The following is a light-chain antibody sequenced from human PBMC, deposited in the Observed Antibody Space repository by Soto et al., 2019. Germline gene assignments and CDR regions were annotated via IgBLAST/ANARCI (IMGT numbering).Light chain of an antibody. Sequence: QSVLTQPPSVSGAPGQRLTISCTGSRSNIGAGYDVHWYQQVPGTAPKLLIYGNSNRPSGVPDRFSGSKSGTSASLAITGLQAEDEADYYCQSYDTIVSGSRVVFGGGTKLTVL. V-gene: IGLV1-40*01. CDR3: QSYDTIVSGSRVV. CDR1: RSNIGAGYD. J-gene: IGLJ2*01. CDR2: GNS.